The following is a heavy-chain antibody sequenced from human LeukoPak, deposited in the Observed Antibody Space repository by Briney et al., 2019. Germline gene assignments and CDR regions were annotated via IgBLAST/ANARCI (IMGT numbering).Heavy chain of an antibody. Sequence: PSQTLSLTCTVSGGSISSGSYYWSWIRQPAGKGLEWIGRIYTSGSTNYNPSLKSRVTISVDTSKNQFSLKLSSVTAADTAVYYCARERPTVYGDLGYYYMDVWGKGTTVTVSS. V-gene: IGHV4-61*02. CDR3: ARERPTVYGDLGYYYMDV. J-gene: IGHJ6*03. CDR1: GGSISSGSYY. D-gene: IGHD4-17*01. CDR2: IYTSGST.